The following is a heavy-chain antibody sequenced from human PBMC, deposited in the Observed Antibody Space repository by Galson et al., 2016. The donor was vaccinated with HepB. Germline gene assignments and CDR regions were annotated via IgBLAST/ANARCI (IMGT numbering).Heavy chain of an antibody. CDR1: GFRFSSYG. D-gene: IGHD4-23*01. CDR2: IWYDGSKK. V-gene: IGHV3-33*01. J-gene: IGHJ4*02. CDR3: ARDPFYGGISGHLDY. Sequence: SLRLSCAASGFRFSSYGLHWVRQAPGKGLEWVAVIWYDGSKKYYADSVKDRFTISRDDSKNTLYLQMNSLRAEDTAVYYCARDPFYGGISGHLDYWGQGTLVTVSS.